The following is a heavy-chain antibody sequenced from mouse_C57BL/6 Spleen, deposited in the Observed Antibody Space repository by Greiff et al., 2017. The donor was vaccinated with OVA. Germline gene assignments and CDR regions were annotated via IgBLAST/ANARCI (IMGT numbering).Heavy chain of an antibody. J-gene: IGHJ3*01. CDR1: GFTFSSYA. V-gene: IGHV5-4*01. Sequence: EVKLQESGGGLVKPGGSLKLSCAASGFTFSSYAMSWVRQTPEKRLEWVATISDGGSYTYYPDNVKGRFTISRDNAKNNLYLQMSHLKSEDTAMYYCAREDSTGTWCAYWGQGTLVTVSA. CDR2: ISDGGSYT. D-gene: IGHD4-1*02. CDR3: AREDSTGTWCAY.